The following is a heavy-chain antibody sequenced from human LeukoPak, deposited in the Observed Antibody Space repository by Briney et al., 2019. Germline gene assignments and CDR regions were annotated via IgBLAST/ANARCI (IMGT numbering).Heavy chain of an antibody. D-gene: IGHD5-12*01. CDR1: GYTFTGYY. V-gene: IGHV1-2*02. CDR3: ARRMAKNGIDFDY. CDR2: INPNSGGT. J-gene: IGHJ4*02. Sequence: ASVKVSCKASGYTFTGYYMHWVRQAPGQGLEWMGWINPNSGGTNYAQKFQGRVTMTRDTSISTAYMELSRLRSDDTAVYYCARRMAKNGIDFDYWGQGTLVTVSS.